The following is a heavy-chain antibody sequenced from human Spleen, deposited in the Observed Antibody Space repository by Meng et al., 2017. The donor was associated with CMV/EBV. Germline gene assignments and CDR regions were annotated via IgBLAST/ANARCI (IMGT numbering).Heavy chain of an antibody. V-gene: IGHV4-34*01. D-gene: IGHD5-24*01. CDR3: AKDLEMATIG. CDR2: INHSGST. J-gene: IGHJ4*02. Sequence: QVQLHQWGAGLFKPSETLSLTCAIYGGSFSTYYWSWIRQPPGRGLEWIGEINHSGSTIYNSSLKSRVTISKDTSKKQFSLKLRFVTAADTAVYYCAKDLEMATIGWGQGTLVTVSS. CDR1: GGSFSTYY.